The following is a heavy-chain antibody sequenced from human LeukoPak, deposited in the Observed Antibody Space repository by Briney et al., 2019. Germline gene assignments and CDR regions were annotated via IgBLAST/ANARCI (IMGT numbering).Heavy chain of an antibody. V-gene: IGHV3-30*18. J-gene: IGHJ4*02. Sequence: PGGSLRLSCAASGFTFSSYGMHWVRQAPGKGLEWVAVISYDGSNKYYADSVKGRFTISRDNSKNTLYLQMNRLRAEDTAVYYCAKGRVVVTAPPFDYWGQGTLVTVSS. CDR2: ISYDGSNK. CDR3: AKGRVVVTAPPFDY. CDR1: GFTFSSYG. D-gene: IGHD2-21*02.